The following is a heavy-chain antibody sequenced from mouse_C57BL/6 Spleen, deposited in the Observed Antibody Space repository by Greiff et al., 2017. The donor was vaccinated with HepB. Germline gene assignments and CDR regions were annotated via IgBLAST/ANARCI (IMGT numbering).Heavy chain of an antibody. CDR2: ISYSGST. D-gene: IGHD1-1*01. V-gene: IGHV3-1*01. CDR3: ARDPYYYGSRGYFDV. J-gene: IGHJ1*03. CDR1: GYSITSGYD. Sequence: EVQLQQSGPGMVKPSQSLSLTCTVTGYSITSGYDWHWIRHFPGNKLEWMGYISYSGSTNYNPSLKSRISITHDTSKNHFFLKLNSVTTEDTATYYCARDPYYYGSRGYFDVWGTGTTVTVSS.